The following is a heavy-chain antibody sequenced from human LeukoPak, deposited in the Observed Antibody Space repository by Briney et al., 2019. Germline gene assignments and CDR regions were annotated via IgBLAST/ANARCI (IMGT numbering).Heavy chain of an antibody. D-gene: IGHD2-8*02. CDR2: MNPNSGNT. CDR3: AKTGGEFRPFDY. V-gene: IGHV1-8*02. J-gene: IGHJ4*02. CDR1: GYTFTGYY. Sequence: GASVKVSCKASGYTFTGYYMHWVRQAPGQGLEWMGWMNPNSGNTGYAQKFQGRVTMTRNTSISTAYMELSSLRSEDTAVYYCAKTGGEFRPFDYWGQGTLVTVSS.